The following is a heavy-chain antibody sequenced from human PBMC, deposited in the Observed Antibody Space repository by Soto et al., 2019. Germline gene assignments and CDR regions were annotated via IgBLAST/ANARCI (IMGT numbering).Heavy chain of an antibody. CDR3: ARVGVTTARVFGNWFDP. J-gene: IGHJ5*02. Sequence: SETLSLTCAVYGGSFSGYYWSWIRQPPGKGLEWIGEINHSGSTNYNPSLKSRVTISVDTSKNQFSLKLSSVTAADTAVYYCARVGVTTARVFGNWFDPWGQGTLVTVSS. CDR1: GGSFSGYY. CDR2: INHSGST. D-gene: IGHD4-17*01. V-gene: IGHV4-34*01.